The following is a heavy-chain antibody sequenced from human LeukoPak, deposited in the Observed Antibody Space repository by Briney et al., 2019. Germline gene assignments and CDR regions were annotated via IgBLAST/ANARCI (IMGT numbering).Heavy chain of an antibody. CDR3: GNRGSYFYDF. CDR1: GFTFSTSA. CDR2: IDSTGGGT. V-gene: IGHV3-23*01. D-gene: IGHD2/OR15-2a*01. J-gene: IGHJ4*02. Sequence: GGSLRLSCAASGFTFSTSAMTWVRQSPGKGLEWVSTIDSTGGGTYYADSVKGRFTISRDNSKNTVFLQMNSLEVEDTAVYYCGNRGSYFYDFWGQGTLVTVSS.